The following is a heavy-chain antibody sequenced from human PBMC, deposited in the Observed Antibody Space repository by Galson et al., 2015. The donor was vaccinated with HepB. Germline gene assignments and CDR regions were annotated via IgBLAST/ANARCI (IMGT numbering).Heavy chain of an antibody. CDR3: ARTPQVYDFWSGSDYYGMDV. Sequence: PALVKPTQTLTLTCTFSGFSLSTSGMCVSWIRQPPGKALEWLALINWDDDKYYSTSLKTRLTISKDTSKNQVVLTMTNMDPVDTATYYCARTPQVYDFWSGSDYYGMDVWGQGTTVTVSS. J-gene: IGHJ6*02. CDR1: GFSLSTSGMC. V-gene: IGHV2-70*01. D-gene: IGHD3-3*01. CDR2: INWDDDK.